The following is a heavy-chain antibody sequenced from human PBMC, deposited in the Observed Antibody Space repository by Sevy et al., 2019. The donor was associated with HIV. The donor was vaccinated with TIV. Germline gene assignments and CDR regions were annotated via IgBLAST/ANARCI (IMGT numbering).Heavy chain of an antibody. CDR1: GFTFSSYA. CDR3: VREGPYGDSSFDY. D-gene: IGHD4-17*01. J-gene: IGHJ4*02. V-gene: IGHV3-23*01. CDR2: ITDSGGDT. Sequence: GGCLRLSCAASGFTFSSYAMSWVRQAPGKGLEWVSAITDSGGDTYYTDSVKGRFTISRDKSKNTVSLQMNCLRAEDTAMYYCVREGPYGDSSFDYWGQGTQVTVSS.